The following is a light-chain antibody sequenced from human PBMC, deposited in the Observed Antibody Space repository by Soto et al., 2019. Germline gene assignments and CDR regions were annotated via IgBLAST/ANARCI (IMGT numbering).Light chain of an antibody. CDR2: GAS. CDR1: QSVSSSY. Sequence: IVRTQSPATLSVSRGERATRSCRANQSVSSSYLAWYQQKPGQAPRLLIYGASSRATGIPDRFSGSGSGTDFALTISRLEHEDFAVYYCQPYGSSPWTVGKGSKV. V-gene: IGKV3-20*01. CDR3: QPYGSSPWT. J-gene: IGKJ1*01.